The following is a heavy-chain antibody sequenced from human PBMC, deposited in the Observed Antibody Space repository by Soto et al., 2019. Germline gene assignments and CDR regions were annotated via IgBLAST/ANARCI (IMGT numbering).Heavy chain of an antibody. CDR3: ARESPGSPPYY. J-gene: IGHJ4*02. CDR1: GFTFSSYG. V-gene: IGHV3-33*01. Sequence: QMQLVESGGGVVQPGRSLRLSCRASGFTFSSYGMHWVRQAPGKGLEWVAVIWYDGSNKYYADSVKGRFTISRDNSKNTLYLQMKSLRAEDTAVYYCARESPGSPPYYWGQGILVTVSS. CDR2: IWYDGSNK. D-gene: IGHD3-10*01.